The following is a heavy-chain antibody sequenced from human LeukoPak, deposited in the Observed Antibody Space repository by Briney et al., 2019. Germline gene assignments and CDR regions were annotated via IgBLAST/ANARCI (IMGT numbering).Heavy chain of an antibody. J-gene: IGHJ4*02. V-gene: IGHV4-38-2*02. CDR3: ARDINFEWFF. CDR2: IYHTGST. Sequence: PSETLSLTCTVSGYSISSGYYWGWIRQSQGKGLEWIGSIYHTGSTYYNPSLKSRVTMSVDTSKNQFSLRLRSATAADTAVYYCARDINFEWFFWGQGTLVTVSS. D-gene: IGHD3-9*01. CDR1: GYSISSGYY.